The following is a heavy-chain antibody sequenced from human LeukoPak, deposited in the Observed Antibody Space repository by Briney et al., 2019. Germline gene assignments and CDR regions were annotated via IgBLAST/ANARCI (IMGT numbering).Heavy chain of an antibody. Sequence: GGSLRLSCAASGFTSSSHAMHWVRQAPGKGLEGVAVISYDGSNKYYTDSVKGRFTISRDNSKNTLYLQMNSLRAEDTAVYYCARETAGGDFDYWGQGTLVTVSS. V-gene: IGHV3-30-3*01. CDR2: ISYDGSNK. D-gene: IGHD2-21*01. CDR3: ARETAGGDFDY. CDR1: GFTSSSHA. J-gene: IGHJ4*02.